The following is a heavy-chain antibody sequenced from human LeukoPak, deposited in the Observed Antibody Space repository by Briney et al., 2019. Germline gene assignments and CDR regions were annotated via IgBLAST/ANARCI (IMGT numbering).Heavy chain of an antibody. CDR3: AREDVVNYYDSSGYPNFDY. V-gene: IGHV3-11*05. D-gene: IGHD3-22*01. Sequence: PGRSLRLSCAASGFTFSDYYMSWIRQAPGKGLEWVSYISSSSSYTNYADSVKGRFTISRDNAKNSLYLQMNSLRAEDTAVYYCAREDVVNYYDSSGYPNFDYWGQGTLVTVSS. J-gene: IGHJ4*02. CDR2: ISSSSSYT. CDR1: GFTFSDYY.